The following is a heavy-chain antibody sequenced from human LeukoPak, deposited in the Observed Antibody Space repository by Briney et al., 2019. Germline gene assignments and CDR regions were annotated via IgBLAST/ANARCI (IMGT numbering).Heavy chain of an antibody. Sequence: SETLSLTCAVYGGSFSGYYWSWIRQPPGKGLEWIGEINHSGSTNYNPSLKSRVTISVDTSKNQFSLKLSSVTAADTAVYYCARTSCSSTSCYWGDWFDPWGQGTLVTVSS. J-gene: IGHJ5*02. V-gene: IGHV4-34*01. D-gene: IGHD2-2*01. CDR1: GGSFSGYY. CDR2: INHSGST. CDR3: ARTSCSSTSCYWGDWFDP.